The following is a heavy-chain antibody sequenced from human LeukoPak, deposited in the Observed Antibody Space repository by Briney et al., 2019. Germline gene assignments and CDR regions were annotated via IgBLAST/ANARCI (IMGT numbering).Heavy chain of an antibody. CDR3: ARAAVVLEGAFDI. CDR2: ITHSGST. J-gene: IGHJ3*02. V-gene: IGHV4-34*01. Sequence: PSETLSLTCNVYGGSFSGYYWSWIRQPPGKGLEWIGEITHSGSTKYNPSLKSRVTISVETSKRQFSLKLGSVTAADTAVYYCARAAVVLEGAFDIWGQGTMVTVSS. D-gene: IGHD2-2*01. CDR1: GGSFSGYY.